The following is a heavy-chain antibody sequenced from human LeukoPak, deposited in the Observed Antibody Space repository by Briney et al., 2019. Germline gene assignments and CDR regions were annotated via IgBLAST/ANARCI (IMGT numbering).Heavy chain of an antibody. V-gene: IGHV1-2*02. CDR3: AITPPIAAAGFPFDY. D-gene: IGHD6-13*01. CDR1: GYTFTGYY. Sequence: ASVKVSCKASGYTFTGYYMHWVRQAPGQGLEWMGLINPNSGGTNYAQKFQGRVTMTRDTSISTAYMEMSRLRSDDTAVYYCAITPPIAAAGFPFDYWGQGTLVTVSS. J-gene: IGHJ4*02. CDR2: INPNSGGT.